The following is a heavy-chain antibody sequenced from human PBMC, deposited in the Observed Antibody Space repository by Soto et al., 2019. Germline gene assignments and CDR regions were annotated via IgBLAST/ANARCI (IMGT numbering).Heavy chain of an antibody. D-gene: IGHD6-19*01. Sequence: QVQLGPSGPEVKKPGAAVKVSCTASGYTFTSYGISWVRQAPGPGLEWMGWISPYNGFTNYAQKFQDRVTMTTDTFTSTAYMEVRSLRSDDTAVYYCAREVYSNVWYYFDYWGQGALVTVSS. J-gene: IGHJ4*02. CDR1: GYTFTSYG. CDR3: AREVYSNVWYYFDY. CDR2: ISPYNGFT. V-gene: IGHV1-18*01.